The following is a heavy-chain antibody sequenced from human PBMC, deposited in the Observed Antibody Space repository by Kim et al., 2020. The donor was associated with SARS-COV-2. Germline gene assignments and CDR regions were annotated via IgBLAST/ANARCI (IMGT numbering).Heavy chain of an antibody. D-gene: IGHD6-13*01. V-gene: IGHV3-23*01. J-gene: IGHJ4*02. CDR3: ARDEGGIAARVFDY. Sequence: YAGSVKGRITISRDNSKNTLYLQMNSLRGDDTAIYYCARDEGGIAARVFDYWGQGTRVTVSS.